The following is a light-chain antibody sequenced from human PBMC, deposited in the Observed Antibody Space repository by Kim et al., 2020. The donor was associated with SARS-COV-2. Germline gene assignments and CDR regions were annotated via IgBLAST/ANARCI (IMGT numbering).Light chain of an antibody. J-gene: IGKJ2*01. CDR2: ASS. CDR1: QFVSSS. Sequence: SAYLGDSVTISCRASQFVSSSVAWYQQKPGKAHKLLLYASSSLRSGVSPRFSGSGSGTDFTLTITNVQREDFATYYCQQNDTFTYTFGQGTKLEI. CDR3: QQNDTFTYT. V-gene: IGKV1-12*01.